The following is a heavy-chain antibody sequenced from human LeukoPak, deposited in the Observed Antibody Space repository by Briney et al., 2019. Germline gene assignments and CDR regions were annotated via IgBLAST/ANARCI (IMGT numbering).Heavy chain of an antibody. D-gene: IGHD6-13*01. CDR2: IYSGGST. V-gene: IGHV3-66*01. J-gene: IGHJ4*02. CDR1: GFTVSSNY. CDR3: VRENSIAAAEDY. Sequence: GGSLRLSCAASGFTVSSNYMSWVRQAPGKGLEWVSVIYSGGSTYYADSVKGRFTISRDNSKNTLYLQMNSLRAEDTAVYYCVRENSIAAAEDYWGQGTLVTVSS.